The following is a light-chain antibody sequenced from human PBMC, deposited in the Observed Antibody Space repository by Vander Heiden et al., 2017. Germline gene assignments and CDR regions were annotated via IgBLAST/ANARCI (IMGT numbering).Light chain of an antibody. CDR3: QAYDSSLRGV. CDR2: GNS. V-gene: IGLV1-40*01. CDR1: SSNIGAGYE. J-gene: IGLJ3*02. Sequence: QSVLTQPPSVSGAPGQRVTISCTGSSSNIGAGYEVHWYQKLPGTAPKLLIYGNSNRPSGVPDRFSGSKAGTSASLAITGLQAEDEADYYCQAYDSSLRGVFGGGTKLTVL.